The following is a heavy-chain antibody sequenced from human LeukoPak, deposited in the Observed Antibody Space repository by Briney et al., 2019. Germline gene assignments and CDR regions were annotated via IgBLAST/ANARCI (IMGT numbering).Heavy chain of an antibody. CDR3: ARGGRWAYCSSTSCYYY. CDR2: ISAYNGNT. J-gene: IGHJ4*02. Sequence: GASVKVSCKTSGYTFSSYGITWVRQAPGQGLEWMGWISAYNGNTNYAQKLQGRVTMTRNTSISTAYMELSSLRSEDTAVYYCARGGRWAYCSSTSCYYYWGQGTLVTVSS. D-gene: IGHD2-2*01. CDR1: GYTFSSYG. V-gene: IGHV1-18*01.